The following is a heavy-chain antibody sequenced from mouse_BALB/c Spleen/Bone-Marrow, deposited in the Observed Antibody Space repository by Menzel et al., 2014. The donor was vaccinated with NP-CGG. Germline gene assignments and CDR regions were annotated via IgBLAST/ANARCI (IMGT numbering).Heavy chain of an antibody. CDR2: ISSGRSTI. Sequence: EVNLVESGGGLVQPGGSRKLSCAASGFTFSSFGMHWVRQAPERGLEWVAYISSGRSTIFYADTVKGRFTISRDNTKNTLFLQMTSLRSEDTAMYYCTRGGNWEDFDYWGQGTTLTVSS. CDR3: TRGGNWEDFDY. J-gene: IGHJ2*01. D-gene: IGHD4-1*01. CDR1: GFTFSSFG. V-gene: IGHV5-17*02.